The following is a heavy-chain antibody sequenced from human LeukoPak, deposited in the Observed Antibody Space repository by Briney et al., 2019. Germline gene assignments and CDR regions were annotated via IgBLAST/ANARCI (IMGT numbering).Heavy chain of an antibody. CDR1: GGSFSGYY. J-gene: IGHJ3*02. Sequence: PSETLSLTCAVYGGSFSGYYWSWIRQPPGKGLEWIGSIYYSGNTYYNASLKSQVSISIDTSKNQFSLKLSSVTAADTAVYYCARGLQLGDDAFDIWGQGTMVTVSS. V-gene: IGHV4-34*01. CDR3: ARGLQLGDDAFDI. D-gene: IGHD6-6*01. CDR2: IYYSGNT.